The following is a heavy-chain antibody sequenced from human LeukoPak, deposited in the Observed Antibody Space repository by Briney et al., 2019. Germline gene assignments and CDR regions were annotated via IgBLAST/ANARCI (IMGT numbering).Heavy chain of an antibody. V-gene: IGHV3-7*03. D-gene: IGHD6-13*01. CDR3: ARGKRTAYSSSWYFDAFDI. Sequence: GGSLRLSCAASGFTFSHFWMSWVRQAPGKGLEWVAYIKKTGSETYYVDSVKGRFTITRDNSKNTLYLQMNSLRAEDTAVYYCARGKRTAYSSSWYFDAFDIWGQGTMVTVSS. CDR2: IKKTGSET. CDR1: GFTFSHFW. J-gene: IGHJ3*02.